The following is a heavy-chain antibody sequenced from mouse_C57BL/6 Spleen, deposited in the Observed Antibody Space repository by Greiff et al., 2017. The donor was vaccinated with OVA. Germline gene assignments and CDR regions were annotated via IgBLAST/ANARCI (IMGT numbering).Heavy chain of an antibody. J-gene: IGHJ3*01. D-gene: IGHD2-5*01. CDR1: GYTFTSYW. CDR2: IHPNSGST. V-gene: IGHV1-64*01. CDR3: ARPGSNPFAY. Sequence: QVQLKQSGAELVKPGASVKLSCKASGYTFTSYWMHWVKQRPGQGLEWIGMIHPNSGSTNYNEKFKSKATLTVDKSSSTAYMQLSSLTSEDSAVYYCARPGSNPFAYWGQGTLVTVSA.